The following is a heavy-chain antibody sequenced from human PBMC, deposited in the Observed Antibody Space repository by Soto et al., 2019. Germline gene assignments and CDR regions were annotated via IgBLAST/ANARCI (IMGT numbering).Heavy chain of an antibody. CDR3: ARVERGSRIFYYFDY. CDR1: GGSISSGDYY. J-gene: IGHJ4*02. D-gene: IGHD1-1*01. Sequence: QVQLQESGPGLVKPSQTLSLTCTVSGGSISSGDYYWSWIRQPPGKGLEWIGYIYYSGSTYYNPSLKSRVTISVDTSKNQFSLKLSSVTAADTAVYYCARVERGSRIFYYFDYWGQGTLVTVSS. V-gene: IGHV4-30-4*01. CDR2: IYYSGST.